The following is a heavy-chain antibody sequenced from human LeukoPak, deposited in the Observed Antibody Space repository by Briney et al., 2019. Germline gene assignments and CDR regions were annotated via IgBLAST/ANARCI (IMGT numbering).Heavy chain of an antibody. J-gene: IGHJ4*02. D-gene: IGHD1-26*01. CDR1: GFTFSSYW. CDR3: ARFRVGAVFDY. V-gene: IGHV3-74*01. Sequence: PGGSLRLSCAASGFTFSSYWMHWVRQAPGKGLVWVSRINSDGSSTSYADSVKGRYTISRDNAKNTLYLQMNSLRAEDTAVYYCARFRVGAVFDYWGQGTLVTVSS. CDR2: INSDGSST.